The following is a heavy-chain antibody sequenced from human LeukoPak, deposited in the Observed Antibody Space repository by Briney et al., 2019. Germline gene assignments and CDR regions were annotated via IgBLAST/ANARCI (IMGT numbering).Heavy chain of an antibody. CDR3: ARAVLAYFDAFDI. CDR1: GYTFTGYY. CDR2: INPNSGGT. D-gene: IGHD3-3*01. V-gene: IGHV1-2*02. J-gene: IGHJ3*02. Sequence: GASVKVSCKASGYTFTGYYMHWVRQAPGQGLEWMGWINPNSGGTNYAQKFQGRVTMTRDTSISTAYMELSRLRSDDTAVYYCARAVLAYFDAFDIWGQGTMVTVSS.